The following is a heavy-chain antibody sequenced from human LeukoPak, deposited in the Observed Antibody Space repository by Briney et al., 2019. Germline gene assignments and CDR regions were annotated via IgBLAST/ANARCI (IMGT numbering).Heavy chain of an antibody. J-gene: IGHJ6*03. Sequence: AGGSLRLSCAASGFTFSSYAMHWVRQAPGKGLEWVAVISYDGSNKYYADSVKGRFTISRDNSKNTLYLQMNSLRAEDTAVYYCARDKVVVPPWIYYYYMDVWGKGTTVTVSS. CDR2: ISYDGSNK. V-gene: IGHV3-30-3*01. CDR1: GFTFSSYA. D-gene: IGHD2-2*01. CDR3: ARDKVVVPPWIYYYYMDV.